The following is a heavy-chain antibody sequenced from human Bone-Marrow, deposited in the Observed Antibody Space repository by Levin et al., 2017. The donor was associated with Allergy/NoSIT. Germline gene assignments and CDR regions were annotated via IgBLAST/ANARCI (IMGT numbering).Heavy chain of an antibody. CDR1: GGSITTSPYY. CDR3: TRVYTGSAFEH. D-gene: IGHD1-26*01. V-gene: IGHV4-39*07. Sequence: SQTLSLTCTVSGGSITTSPYYWGWIRQAPGKGLEWIGSISYYGSTHYNSSLQSRVTISRDTSKNQFSLTVSSVTAADTAVYYCTRVYTGSAFEHWGQGTLVTVSS. CDR2: ISYYGST. J-gene: IGHJ4*02.